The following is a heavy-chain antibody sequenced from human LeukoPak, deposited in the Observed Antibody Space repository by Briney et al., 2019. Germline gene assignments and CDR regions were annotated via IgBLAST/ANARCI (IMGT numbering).Heavy chain of an antibody. Sequence: GGSLRLSCAASGFTFSGYAMSWVRQAPGKGLEWVSAISGSGGSTYYADSVKGRFTISRDNSKNTLYLQMNSLRAEDTAVYYCAKAALYDSSGYYIDYWGQGTLVTVSS. CDR3: AKAALYDSSGYYIDY. V-gene: IGHV3-23*01. CDR1: GFTFSGYA. CDR2: ISGSGGST. D-gene: IGHD3-22*01. J-gene: IGHJ4*02.